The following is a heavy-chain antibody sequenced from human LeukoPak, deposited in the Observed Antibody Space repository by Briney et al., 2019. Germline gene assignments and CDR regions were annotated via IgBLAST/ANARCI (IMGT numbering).Heavy chain of an antibody. CDR1: GFTFDDYG. J-gene: IGHJ5*02. D-gene: IGHD3-22*01. CDR3: AREDNYYDSSGYLNWFDP. CDR2: INWNGGST. Sequence: GGSLRLSCAASGFTFDDYGMSWVRQAPGKGLEWVSGINWNGGSTSYADSVKGRFTISRDNAKNSLYLQMNSLRAEDTALYYCAREDNYYDSSGYLNWFDPWGQGTLVTVSS. V-gene: IGHV3-20*04.